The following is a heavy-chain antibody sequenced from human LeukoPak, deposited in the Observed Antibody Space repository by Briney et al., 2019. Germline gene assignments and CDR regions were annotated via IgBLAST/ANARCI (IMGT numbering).Heavy chain of an antibody. D-gene: IGHD6-13*01. CDR2: IIPVFGTA. CDR1: GYTFTGYY. CDR3: ARDSPASIAAAGEFDY. V-gene: IGHV1-69*13. Sequence: ASVKVSCKASGYTFTGYYMHWVRQAPGQGLEWMGGIIPVFGTANYAQKFQGRVTITADESTSTAYMELSSLRSEDTAVYYCARDSPASIAAAGEFDYWGQGTLVTVSS. J-gene: IGHJ4*02.